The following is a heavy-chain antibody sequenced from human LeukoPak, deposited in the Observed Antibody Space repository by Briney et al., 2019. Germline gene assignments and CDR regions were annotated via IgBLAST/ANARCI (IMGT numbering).Heavy chain of an antibody. Sequence: PSETLSLTCTVSGGSSSSGDYFWNWIRQPPGKALEWIGYIYYSGSTYYNPSLKSRVSISVDTSKNQFSLKLSSVTAADTAVYYCARESRYCSSTSCYGGVYYYYYYMDVWGKGTTVTVSS. CDR2: IYYSGST. V-gene: IGHV4-31*03. J-gene: IGHJ6*03. CDR1: GGSSSSGDYF. D-gene: IGHD2-2*01. CDR3: ARESRYCSSTSCYGGVYYYYYYMDV.